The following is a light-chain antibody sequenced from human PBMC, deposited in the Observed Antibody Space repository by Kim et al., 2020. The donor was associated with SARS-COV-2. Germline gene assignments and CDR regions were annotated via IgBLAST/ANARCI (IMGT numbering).Light chain of an antibody. CDR2: GAS. CDR3: QQYNDWPPLT. J-gene: IGKJ4*01. V-gene: IGKV3-15*01. Sequence: EIVMTQSPATLSVSPGERVTLSCRASQIVSSNLAWYQQKPGQAPRLLIYGASTRATGIPARFSGSGSGTEFTLTISSLQSEDFAFYFCQQYNDWPPLTFGGGTKVDIK. CDR1: QIVSSN.